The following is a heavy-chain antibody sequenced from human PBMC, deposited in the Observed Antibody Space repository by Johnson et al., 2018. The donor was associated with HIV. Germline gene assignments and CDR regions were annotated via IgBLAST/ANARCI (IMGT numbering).Heavy chain of an antibody. CDR2: IWYDGSNK. J-gene: IGHJ3*02. CDR3: ARDLYFSDSSDYYSIAFDI. V-gene: IGHV3-33*01. CDR1: GFTFSSYG. Sequence: QVQLVESGGGVVQPGRSLRLSCAASGFTFSSYGMHWVRQAPGKGLEWVAVIWYDGSNKYYADSVKGRFTISRDKSKNTLYLQRNSLRAEYTAVYYCARDLYFSDSSDYYSIAFDIWGPGTMVTVSS. D-gene: IGHD3-22*01.